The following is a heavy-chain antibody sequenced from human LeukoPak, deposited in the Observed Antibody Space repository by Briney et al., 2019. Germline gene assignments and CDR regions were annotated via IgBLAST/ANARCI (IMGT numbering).Heavy chain of an antibody. J-gene: IGHJ1*01. D-gene: IGHD3-9*01. V-gene: IGHV3-11*01. CDR1: GFIFSDNY. CDR2: ISGRGDVT. CDR3: VKGAYAGPGYPIFEK. Sequence: GGSLRLSCAASGFIFSDNYMDWVRQAPGEGLEWIAHISGRGDVTYYTDSVKGRFTISRDNAKKSVYLQMDSLTVDDTAVYYCVKGAYAGPGYPIFEKWGQGKLVTVSS.